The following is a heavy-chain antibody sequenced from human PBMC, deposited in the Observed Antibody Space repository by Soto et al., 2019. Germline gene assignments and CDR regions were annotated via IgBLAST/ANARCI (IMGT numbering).Heavy chain of an antibody. J-gene: IGHJ6*02. CDR2: IYYSGST. CDR3: ARELHARRFSSGMDV. CDR1: GGSISSGGYY. V-gene: IGHV4-31*03. D-gene: IGHD5-18*01. Sequence: SETLSLTCTVSGGSISSGGYYWSWIRQHPGKGLEWIGYIYYSGSTYYNPSLKSRVTISVDTSKNQFSLKLSSVTAADTAVYYCARELHARRFSSGMDVWGQGTTVTVSS.